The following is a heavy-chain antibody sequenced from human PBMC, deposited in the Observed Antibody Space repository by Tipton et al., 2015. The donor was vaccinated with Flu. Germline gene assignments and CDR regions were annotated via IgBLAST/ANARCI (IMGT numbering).Heavy chain of an antibody. CDR2: IYTSGST. CDR3: ARMYHYNSGTLLATVYYFDY. CDR1: GDSISNYY. V-gene: IGHV4-4*07. J-gene: IGHJ4*02. Sequence: TLSLTCTVSGDSISNYYWGWIRQPAGKGLQWIGRIYTSGSTDYNPSLKGRVAMSLDTSKNRFSLNLSSVTAADTAVYCCARMYHYNSGTLLATVYYFDYWGQGTLVTVSS. D-gene: IGHD3-10*01.